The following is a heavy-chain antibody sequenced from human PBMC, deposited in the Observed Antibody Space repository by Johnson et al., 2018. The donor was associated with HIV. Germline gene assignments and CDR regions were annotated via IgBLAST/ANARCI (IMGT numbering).Heavy chain of an antibody. D-gene: IGHD6-6*01. CDR3: ARGGRKQLACDALDI. J-gene: IGHJ3*02. Sequence: QVQLVESGGGVVQPGRSLRLSCAASGFTFSTYAMHWVRQAPGKGLEWVAVISYDGSNKYYADSVKGRFTISRDNSKNTLYLQMNSLRAEDTALYYCARGGRKQLACDALDIWGRGTMGTVSS. CDR1: GFTFSTYA. V-gene: IGHV3-30*04. CDR2: ISYDGSNK.